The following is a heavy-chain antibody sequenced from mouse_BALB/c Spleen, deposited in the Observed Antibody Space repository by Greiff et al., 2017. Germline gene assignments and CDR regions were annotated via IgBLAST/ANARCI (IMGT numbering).Heavy chain of an antibody. V-gene: IGHV5-6-5*01. CDR3: ARERAYYGNYVRPFAY. D-gene: IGHD2-10*01. J-gene: IGHJ3*01. CDR2: ISSGGST. CDR1: GFTFSSYA. Sequence: EVKLVESGGGLVKPGGSLKLSCAASGFTFSSYAMSWVRQTPEKRLEWVASISSGGSTYYPDSVKGRFTIYRDNARNILYLQMSSLRSEDTAMYYCARERAYYGNYVRPFAYWGQGTLVTVSA.